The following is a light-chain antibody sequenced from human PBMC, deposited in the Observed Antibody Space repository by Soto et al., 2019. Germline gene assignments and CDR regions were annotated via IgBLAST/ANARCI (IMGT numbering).Light chain of an antibody. CDR1: RSNIGRNF. J-gene: IGLJ3*02. CDR3: AAWDDTLDAQV. CDR2: RNN. Sequence: QSVLTQSTSASGTPGQRVTISCSGSRSNIGRNFAYWYQHVPGTAPRLLIQRNNERPSGVPDRFSGSKSGTSVSLAISGLRSDDEATYYCAAWDDTLDAQVFGGGTKVTVL. V-gene: IGLV1-47*01.